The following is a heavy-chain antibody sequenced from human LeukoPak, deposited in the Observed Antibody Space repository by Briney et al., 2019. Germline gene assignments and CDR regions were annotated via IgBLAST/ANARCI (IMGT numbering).Heavy chain of an antibody. Sequence: SVTVSFMGTVCNYINSALVWVGQAPGQGLQWMGGIIPVFGTPNYADTFQGRATIRADESTNTAYLDLTSLRSEDTAIYFCALVGDRLIIMGLLRSFYYWGQGSLVIVSP. CDR3: ALVGDRLIIMGLLRSFYY. CDR1: VCNYINSA. D-gene: IGHD3-10*01. CDR2: IIPVFGTP. V-gene: IGHV1-69*01. J-gene: IGHJ4*02.